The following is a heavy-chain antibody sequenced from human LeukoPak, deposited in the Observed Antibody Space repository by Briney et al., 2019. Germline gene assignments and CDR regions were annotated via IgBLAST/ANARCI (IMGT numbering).Heavy chain of an antibody. J-gene: IGHJ3*02. V-gene: IGHV3-7*01. CDR3: ARQIWFGPDAFDI. CDR1: GFTFSSYA. D-gene: IGHD3-10*01. CDR2: IKQDGSEK. Sequence: PGGSLRLSCAVSGFTFSSYAMSWVRQAPGKGLEWVANIKQDGSEKYYVDSVKGRFTISRDNAKNSLYLQMNSLRAEDTAVYYCARQIWFGPDAFDIWGQGTMVTVSS.